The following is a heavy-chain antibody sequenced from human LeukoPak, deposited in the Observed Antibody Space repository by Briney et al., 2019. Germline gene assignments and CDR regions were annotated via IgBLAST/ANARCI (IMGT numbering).Heavy chain of an antibody. J-gene: IGHJ4*02. CDR3: ARATGWGILTGYYRTFDY. CDR2: IYYSGST. V-gene: IGHV4-30-4*08. D-gene: IGHD3-9*01. Sequence: SETLSLTCTVSGGSISSGDYYWSWIRQPPGKGLEWIVYIYYSGSTYYNPSLKSRVTISVNTSKNQFSLRLSSVTAADTAVYYCARATGWGILTGYYRTFDYWGQGTLVTVSS. CDR1: GGSISSGDYY.